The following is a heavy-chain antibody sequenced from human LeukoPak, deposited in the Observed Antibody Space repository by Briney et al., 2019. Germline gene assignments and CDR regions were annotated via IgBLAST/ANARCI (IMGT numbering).Heavy chain of an antibody. CDR3: ATDSSSWSYFDY. Sequence: KSSETLSLNCNVPGGSVSSGSYYWSWIRQPPGTGLEWIGYIYYSGSTNYNPSLKSRVTISVDTSKNQFSLKLSSVTAADTPVYYCATDSSSWSYFDYWGQGTLVTVSS. CDR2: IYYSGST. CDR1: GGSVSSGSYY. J-gene: IGHJ4*02. V-gene: IGHV4-61*01. D-gene: IGHD6-13*01.